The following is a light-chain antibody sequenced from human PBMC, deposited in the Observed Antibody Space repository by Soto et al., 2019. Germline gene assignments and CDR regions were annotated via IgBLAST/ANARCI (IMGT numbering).Light chain of an antibody. CDR1: QSVSSN. Sequence: EIVMTQSPATLSVSPGERATLSCLASQSVSSNLAWYQQKPGQAPRLLIYGASTRATGIPARFSGSGSGTEFTLTISRLEPEDFAVYYCQQYDNSRTWTFGQGTKVDIK. V-gene: IGKV3-15*01. CDR3: QQYDNSRTWT. CDR2: GAS. J-gene: IGKJ1*01.